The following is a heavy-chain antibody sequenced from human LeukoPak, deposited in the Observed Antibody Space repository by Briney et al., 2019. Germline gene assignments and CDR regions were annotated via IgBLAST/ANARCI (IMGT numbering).Heavy chain of an antibody. Sequence: GGSLRLSCAASGFTFTNAWMSWVRQAPGKGLEWVGRIKSKTDGGTTDYAAPVKGRFTVSRDDSKTTLFLQMNSLKTEDTAVYYCTTLYCGGDCQDDAFDIWGQGIMVTVSS. J-gene: IGHJ3*02. CDR3: TTLYCGGDCQDDAFDI. V-gene: IGHV3-15*01. CDR2: IKSKTDGGTT. D-gene: IGHD2-21*02. CDR1: GFTFTNAW.